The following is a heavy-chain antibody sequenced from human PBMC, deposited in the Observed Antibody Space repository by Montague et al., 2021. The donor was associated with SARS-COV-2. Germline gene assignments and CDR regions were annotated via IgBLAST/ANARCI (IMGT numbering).Heavy chain of an antibody. Sequence: SLRLSCAASGFTLSRYAMHWVRQAPGKGLEWVAVIPYDGSNKHNADSVKGRFTISRDKSKNTLYVQMNSLRAEDTAVYYCARGRGTYSLDYWGQGTLVTVSS. CDR2: IPYDGSNK. CDR1: GFTLSRYA. D-gene: IGHD1-26*01. CDR3: ARGRGTYSLDY. V-gene: IGHV3-30-3*01. J-gene: IGHJ4*02.